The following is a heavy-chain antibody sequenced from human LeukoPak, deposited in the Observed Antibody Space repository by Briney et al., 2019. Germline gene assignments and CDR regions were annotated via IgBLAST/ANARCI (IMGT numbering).Heavy chain of an antibody. V-gene: IGHV3-33*08. CDR1: GFTFSSYG. CDR2: IWYDGGSK. CDR3: ARGNGNYYYAMDV. J-gene: IGHJ6*02. Sequence: PGRSLRLSCAASGFTFSSYGMHWVRQAPGKGLEWVAVIWYDGGSKYYADSVKGRFTISRDNSKNTLYLQMNSLRAEDTAVFYCARGNGNYYYAMDVWGQGTTVTVSS. D-gene: IGHD2-8*01.